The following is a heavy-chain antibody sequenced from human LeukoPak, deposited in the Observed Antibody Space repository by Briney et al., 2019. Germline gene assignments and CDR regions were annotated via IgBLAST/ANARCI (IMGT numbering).Heavy chain of an antibody. Sequence: SETLSLTCSVSGDSITSHYWSWIRQPPGKGLEWIGYIYYSGSTDYNPSLKSRVAMSVDSSKNQFSLKLSSVTAADTAVYYCARGTSVTDYFDYWGQGTLVTVSS. J-gene: IGHJ4*02. V-gene: IGHV4-59*11. CDR1: GDSITSHY. CDR2: IYYSGST. D-gene: IGHD4-17*01. CDR3: ARGTSVTDYFDY.